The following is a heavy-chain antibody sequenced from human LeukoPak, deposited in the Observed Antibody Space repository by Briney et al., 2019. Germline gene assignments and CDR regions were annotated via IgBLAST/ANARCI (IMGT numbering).Heavy chain of an antibody. Sequence: GSVKVSSKASRYTFTGDYMHWVRQAPGQGVEWMGWINPNSGGTNYAQKFQGRVTKTRDTSIRTAYKELSRLRSDDTGVYYCATVRVLLWFGELFGDAFDIWGQGTMVTVSS. CDR1: RYTFTGDY. CDR2: INPNSGGT. J-gene: IGHJ3*02. CDR3: ATVRVLLWFGELFGDAFDI. V-gene: IGHV1-2*02. D-gene: IGHD3-10*01.